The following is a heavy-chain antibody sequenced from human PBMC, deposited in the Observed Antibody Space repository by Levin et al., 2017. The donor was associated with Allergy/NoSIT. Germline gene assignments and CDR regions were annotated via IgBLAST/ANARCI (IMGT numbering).Heavy chain of an antibody. V-gene: IGHV3-23*01. Sequence: GESLKISCAASGFTFTSYAMTWVRQAPGKGLEWVSAISGDGGSTYYADSVKGRFTISRDNSKNTLFLQMNSLRAEDTAVYYCAKSLTFGGVTVRVPDYWGQGTLVTVSS. D-gene: IGHD3-16*02. CDR1: GFTFTSYA. CDR2: ISGDGGST. CDR3: AKSLTFGGVTVRVPDY. J-gene: IGHJ4*02.